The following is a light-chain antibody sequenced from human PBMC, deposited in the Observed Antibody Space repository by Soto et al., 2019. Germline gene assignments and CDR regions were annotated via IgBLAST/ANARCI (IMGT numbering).Light chain of an antibody. CDR1: SSDVGTYNL. Sequence: QSVLTQPASVSGSPGQSITNSCTGTSSDVGTYNLVSWYQQDPGKAPKLMIYEVSKRPSGVSNRFSGSKSGNTASLTISGLQAEDEADYYCCSYAGSSTYVVFGGGTKLTVL. J-gene: IGLJ2*01. CDR2: EVS. V-gene: IGLV2-23*02. CDR3: CSYAGSSTYVV.